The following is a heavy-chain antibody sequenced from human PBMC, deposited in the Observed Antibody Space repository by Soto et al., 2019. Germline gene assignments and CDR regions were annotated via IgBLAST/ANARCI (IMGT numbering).Heavy chain of an antibody. CDR3: ARAHYHDSSGPNGHAFDI. CDR1: EFTFSDYA. D-gene: IGHD3-22*01. Sequence: SLRLSCAASEFTFSDYAMHWVRQAPGKGLEWVAVISDDGDKVFYADSMKDRLTISRDNSKSTLFLQLTSLGPEDTALYYCARAHYHDSSGPNGHAFDIWGQGTLVTVS. CDR2: ISDDGDKV. J-gene: IGHJ3*02. V-gene: IGHV3-30-3*01.